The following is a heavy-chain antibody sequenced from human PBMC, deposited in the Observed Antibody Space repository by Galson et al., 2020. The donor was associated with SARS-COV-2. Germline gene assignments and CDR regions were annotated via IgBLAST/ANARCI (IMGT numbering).Heavy chain of an antibody. CDR2: INHSGNT. D-gene: IGHD6-19*01. V-gene: IGHV4-34*01. CDR1: GGSLSGYY. CDR3: ARLNLKTIGWYLYSQHMDV. Sequence: SETLSLTCAVYGGSLSGYYWSWIRQPPGKGLEWIGEINHSGNTIYNPSLKSRVTISVDTSKKQFSLSLRSVTAADTAAYYCARLNLKTIGWYLYSQHMDVWGTGTTVTVPS. J-gene: IGHJ6*03.